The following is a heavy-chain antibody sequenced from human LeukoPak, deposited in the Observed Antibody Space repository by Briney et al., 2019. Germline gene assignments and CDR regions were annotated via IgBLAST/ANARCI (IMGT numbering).Heavy chain of an antibody. D-gene: IGHD6-6*01. J-gene: IGHJ4*02. CDR2: IIPIFGTA. CDR3: ARSEYSSSYLDY. V-gene: IGHV1-69*13. Sequence: ASVKVSCKASGGTFSSYAISWVRQAPGQGLEWMGGIIPIFGTANYAQKFQGRVTITADESTSTAYMELSSLRSEDTAVYYCARSEYSSSYLDYWGQGTLVTVSS. CDR1: GGTFSSYA.